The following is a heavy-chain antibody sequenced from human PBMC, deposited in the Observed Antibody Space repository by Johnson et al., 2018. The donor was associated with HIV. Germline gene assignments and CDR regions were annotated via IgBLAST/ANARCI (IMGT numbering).Heavy chain of an antibody. V-gene: IGHV3-64*01. Sequence: VQLVEPGGGLVQPGGSLRLSCAVSGFTFSNFAMHWVHQAPGKGLEYVSAISSNGIGTYYANSVDGRFTISRDNDKNTLYLEMGSLRVEDMDVYYCARSRGPMRKDAFDIWGQGTKVTVSS. CDR1: GFTFSNFA. J-gene: IGHJ3*02. CDR2: ISSNGIGT. D-gene: IGHD3-10*01. CDR3: ARSRGPMRKDAFDI.